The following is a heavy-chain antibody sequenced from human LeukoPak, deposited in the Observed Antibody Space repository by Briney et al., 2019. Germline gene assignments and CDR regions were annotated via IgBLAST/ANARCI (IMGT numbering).Heavy chain of an antibody. CDR3: ARRRADSSSWYFDMDV. CDR1: GFTFDDYA. Sequence: PGGSLRLSCAASGFTFDDYAMHWVRQAPGKGLEWVSGISWNSGSIGYADSVKGRFTISRDNAKNSLYLQMNSLRAEDTAVYYCARRRADSSSWYFDMDVWGKGTTVTISS. V-gene: IGHV3-9*01. J-gene: IGHJ6*03. D-gene: IGHD6-13*01. CDR2: ISWNSGSI.